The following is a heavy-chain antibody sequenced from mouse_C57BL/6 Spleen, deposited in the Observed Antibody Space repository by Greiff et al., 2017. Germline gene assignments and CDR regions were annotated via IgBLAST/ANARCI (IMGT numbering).Heavy chain of an antibody. V-gene: IGHV1-61*01. Sequence: VQLQQPGAELVRPGASVKLSCKASGYTFTRYWVGWVKQRPGQGLEWIGNIYPSDSETHYNQKFKDKATLTVDKSSSTAYMQLSSLTSEDSAVYYCARHGGVGYAMDYWGQGTSVTVSS. CDR2: IYPSDSET. CDR1: GYTFTRYW. J-gene: IGHJ4*01. D-gene: IGHD1-3*01. CDR3: ARHGGVGYAMDY.